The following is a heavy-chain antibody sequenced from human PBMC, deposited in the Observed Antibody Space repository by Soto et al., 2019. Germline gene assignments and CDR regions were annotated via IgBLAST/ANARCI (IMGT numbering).Heavy chain of an antibody. J-gene: IGHJ6*02. Sequence: TLSLTCTFSGCSISSGGFYWYWIPQHPGKGLEWIGYIYYSGTTYYNPSLKSRVTISVDTSKNQFSLKLSSVTAADTAVYYCAASCVACGGFNYYGMDVWGQGTTVT. CDR2: IYYSGTT. CDR3: AASCVACGGFNYYGMDV. CDR1: GCSISSGGFY. V-gene: IGHV4-31*03. D-gene: IGHD2-21*01.